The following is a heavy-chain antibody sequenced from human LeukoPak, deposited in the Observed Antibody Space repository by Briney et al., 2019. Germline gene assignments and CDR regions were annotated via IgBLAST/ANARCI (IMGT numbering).Heavy chain of an antibody. J-gene: IGHJ6*02. V-gene: IGHV1-2*02. CDR1: GYTFTGYY. CDR3: ARDGWFGELLYYYYGMDV. CDR2: INPNSGGT. Sequence: ASVKVSRKASGYTFTGYYMHWVRQAPGQGLEWMGWINPNSGGTNYAQKFQGRVTMTRDTSISTAYMELSRLRSDDTAVYYCARDGWFGELLYYYYGMDVWGQGTTVTVSS. D-gene: IGHD3-10*01.